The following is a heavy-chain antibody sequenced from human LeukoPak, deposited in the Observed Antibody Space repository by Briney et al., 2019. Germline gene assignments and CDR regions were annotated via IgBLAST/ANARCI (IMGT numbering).Heavy chain of an antibody. CDR1: GFTFDDYA. J-gene: IGHJ6*02. Sequence: PGGSLRLSCAASGFTFDDYAMHWVRQAPGRGLEWVSGISWNRGSIAYADSVKGRFTISRDNAKNTLYLQMNSLRAEDTAVYYCAIGSPYYYYGMDVWGQGTTVTVSS. CDR3: AIGSPYYYYGMDV. CDR2: ISWNRGSI. D-gene: IGHD6-25*01. V-gene: IGHV3-9*01.